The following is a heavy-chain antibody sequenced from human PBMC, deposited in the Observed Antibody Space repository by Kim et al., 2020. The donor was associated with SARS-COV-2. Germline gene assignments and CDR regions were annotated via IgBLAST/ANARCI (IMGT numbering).Heavy chain of an antibody. CDR3: ARHGCTGGVCYFDP. Sequence: YYNPSLKSRVTLSVDTSKNQFSRKLSSVTDATVYYCARHGCTGGVCYFDPWGQGTLVTVSS. J-gene: IGHJ5*02. D-gene: IGHD2-8*02. V-gene: IGHV4-30-2*03.